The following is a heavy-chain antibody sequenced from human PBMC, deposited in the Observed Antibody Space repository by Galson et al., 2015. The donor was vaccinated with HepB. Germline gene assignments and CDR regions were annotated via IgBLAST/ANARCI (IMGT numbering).Heavy chain of an antibody. CDR2: IGSSANNYAT. Sequence: SLRLSCAASGFTFSGSSMHWVRQTSGKGREWVGRIGSSANNYATASAASVKGRFILSRDDSKNTAFPEMNSLKTEDTAVYYCSRLVDRAGYSSAWGQGTLVTVSS. CDR1: GFTFSGSS. CDR3: SRLVDRAGYSSA. D-gene: IGHD6-13*01. V-gene: IGHV3-73*01. J-gene: IGHJ5*02.